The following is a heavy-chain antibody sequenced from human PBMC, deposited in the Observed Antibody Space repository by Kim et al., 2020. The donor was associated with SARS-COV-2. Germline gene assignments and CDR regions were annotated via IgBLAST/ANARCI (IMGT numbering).Heavy chain of an antibody. Sequence: TCDPSLQSRVTISVTTSKNQFSLKLSSVTAADTAVYYCARARAFGGVIGYWGQGTLVTVSS. J-gene: IGHJ4*02. D-gene: IGHD3-16*02. V-gene: IGHV4-34*01. CDR3: ARARAFGGVIGY.